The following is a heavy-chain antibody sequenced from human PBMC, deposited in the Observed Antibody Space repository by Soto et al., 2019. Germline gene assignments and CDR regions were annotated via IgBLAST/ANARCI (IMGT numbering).Heavy chain of an antibody. V-gene: IGHV1-69*01. D-gene: IGHD7-27*01. CDR1: GGTFNSFG. CDR2: IIPAFGTT. CDR3: SIVVWGLGGHYLAS. Sequence: QVHVVQSGAEVKKPGASVKVTCKSFGGTFNSFGINWVRQAPGQGLEYMGVIIPAFGTTNFAQKLRDMVSLVADASTSRSDCELSSLTSDDTGTYDCSIVVWGLGGHYLASWGQGTLVTVSS. J-gene: IGHJ4*02.